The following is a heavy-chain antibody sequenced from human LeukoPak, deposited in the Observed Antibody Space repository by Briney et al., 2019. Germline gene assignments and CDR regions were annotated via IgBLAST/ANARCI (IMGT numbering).Heavy chain of an antibody. CDR2: AYHSGNT. CDR3: ARVRKSMVRGVTYFDY. Sequence: SETLSLTCTVSGYSINSDYYWAWIRQPPGKGLEWIGSAYHSGNTYYKPSLKSRVTISLDRSKNQVSLKMRSATAADTAVYYCARVRKSMVRGVTYFDYWGQGTLVTVSS. V-gene: IGHV4-38-2*02. J-gene: IGHJ4*02. CDR1: GYSINSDYY. D-gene: IGHD3-10*01.